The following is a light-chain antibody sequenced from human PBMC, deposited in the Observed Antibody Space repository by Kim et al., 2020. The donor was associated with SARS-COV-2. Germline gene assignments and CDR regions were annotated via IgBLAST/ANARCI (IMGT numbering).Light chain of an antibody. CDR3: QQRSHWPPT. CDR2: DAS. CDR1: QSITTY. J-gene: IGKJ4*01. V-gene: IGKV3-11*01. Sequence: SVSPGERATLPCRASQSITTYLGWYQQRPGQAPRLLIYDASNRAPGIPVRFSGSGSGTDFTLTISSLEPEDSAVYYCQQRSHWPPTFGGGTKVEIK.